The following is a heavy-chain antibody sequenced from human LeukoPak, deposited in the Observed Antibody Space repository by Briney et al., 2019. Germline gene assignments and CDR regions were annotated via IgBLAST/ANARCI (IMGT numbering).Heavy chain of an antibody. D-gene: IGHD3-22*01. CDR2: IKQDGSEK. V-gene: IGHV3-7*01. Sequence: GGSLRLSCAASGFTFSSYWMSWVRQAPRKGLEWVANIKQDGSEKYYVDSVKGRFTISRDNAKNSLYLQMNSLRAEDTAVYYCARGNYYDSSGYYYYWGQGTLVTVSS. J-gene: IGHJ4*02. CDR3: ARGNYYDSSGYYYY. CDR1: GFTFSSYW.